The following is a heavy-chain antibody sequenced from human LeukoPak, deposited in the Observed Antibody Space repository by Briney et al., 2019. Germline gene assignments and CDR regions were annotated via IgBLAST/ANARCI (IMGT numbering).Heavy chain of an antibody. J-gene: IGHJ4*02. V-gene: IGHV3-11*04. CDR1: GFTFTDYY. Sequence: PGGSLRLSCAASGFTFTDYYMSWIRQAPGKGLERVSYITTSGSTMYYADSVKGRFTISRDNGKNSLSLQMNSLRAEDTAVYYCARPYSSGVSQFDYWGQGTLVTVSS. CDR3: ARPYSSGVSQFDY. CDR2: ITTSGSTM. D-gene: IGHD6-19*01.